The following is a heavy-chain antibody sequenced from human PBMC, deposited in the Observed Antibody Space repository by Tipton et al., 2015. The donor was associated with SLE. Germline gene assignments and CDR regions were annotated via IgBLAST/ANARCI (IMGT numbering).Heavy chain of an antibody. Sequence: TLSLTCTVSGDSISDGDYYWSWIRQHPGKGLEWLAYIYYSGNTLYNPSLRSRVTMSLDTSKNQFSLKLRSLTAADSAMYFCARMDYSQFQLLYFESWGQGILVTVSS. V-gene: IGHV4-31*03. CDR3: ARMDYSQFQLLYFES. CDR2: IYYSGNT. J-gene: IGHJ4*02. D-gene: IGHD4-11*01. CDR1: GDSISDGDYY.